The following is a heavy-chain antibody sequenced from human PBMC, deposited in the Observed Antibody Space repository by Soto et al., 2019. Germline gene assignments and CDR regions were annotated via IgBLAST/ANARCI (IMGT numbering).Heavy chain of an antibody. Sequence: QVQLVQSGAEVKKPGASVKVSCKASGYTFTNHDVIWVRQAPGQGLEWMGWMNPNSGYTVYAQKFQGRVTMTRDTSRSTAYGELSSLRFEDTAVYYCARNGGGLGSWGQGTLVTVSS. V-gene: IGHV1-8*01. J-gene: IGHJ4*02. CDR1: GYTFTNHD. CDR3: ARNGGGLGS. D-gene: IGHD2-8*01. CDR2: MNPNSGYT.